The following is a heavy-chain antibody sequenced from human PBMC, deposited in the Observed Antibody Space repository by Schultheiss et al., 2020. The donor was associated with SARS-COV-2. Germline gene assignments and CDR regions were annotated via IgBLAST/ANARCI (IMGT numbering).Heavy chain of an antibody. CDR1: GGSISSSNW. Sequence: TLSLTCAVSGGSISSSNWWSWVRQPPGKGLEWIGYIYYSGSTNYNPSLKSRVTISVDTSKNQFSLKLSSVTAADTAVYYCARGAGTSLYYYYYGMDVWGQGTTVTVSS. D-gene: IGHD1/OR15-1a*01. J-gene: IGHJ6*02. V-gene: IGHV4-4*02. CDR2: IYYSGST. CDR3: ARGAGTSLYYYYYGMDV.